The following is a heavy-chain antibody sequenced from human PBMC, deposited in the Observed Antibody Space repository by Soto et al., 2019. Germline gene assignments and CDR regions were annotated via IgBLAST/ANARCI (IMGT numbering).Heavy chain of an antibody. CDR1: GFSFNNFG. J-gene: IGHJ4*02. D-gene: IGHD2-2*03. Sequence: SLRLSCAASGFSFNNFGIHWVRQAPGKGLEWVAIVWYDGNHRFYADSVKGRFSISRDSSNNTVYLQMNSLRVEDTALYYCARGLYDTFGGYSRGFDHWGQGAQVTVSS. CDR2: VWYDGNHR. CDR3: ARGLYDTFGGYSRGFDH. V-gene: IGHV3-33*01.